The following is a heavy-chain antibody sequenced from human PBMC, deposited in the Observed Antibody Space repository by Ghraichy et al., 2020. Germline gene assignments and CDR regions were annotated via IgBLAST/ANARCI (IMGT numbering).Heavy chain of an antibody. CDR1: GGSISSYY. D-gene: IGHD3-10*01. CDR2: IYYSGST. Sequence: GSLRLSCTVSGGSISSYYWSWIRQPPGKGLEWIGYIYYSGSTNYNPSLKSRVTISVDTSKNQFSLKLSSVTAADTAVYYCARSITMVRGAPYYYYGMDVWGQGTTVTVSS. V-gene: IGHV4-59*01. CDR3: ARSITMVRGAPYYYYGMDV. J-gene: IGHJ6*02.